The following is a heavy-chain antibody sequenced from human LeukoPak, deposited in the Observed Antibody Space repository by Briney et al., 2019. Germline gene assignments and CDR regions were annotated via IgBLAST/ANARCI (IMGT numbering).Heavy chain of an antibody. CDR2: IYYSGST. D-gene: IGHD5-24*01. V-gene: IGHV4-59*12. J-gene: IGHJ4*02. CDR1: GGSISSYY. Sequence: SETLSLTCTVSGGSISSYYWSWIRQPPGKGLEWIGYIYYSGSTNYNPSLKSRVTISRDTSKNEFSLKLSSVTAADTAVYYCARDSRRDGYNLDYWGRGTLVTVSS. CDR3: ARDSRRDGYNLDY.